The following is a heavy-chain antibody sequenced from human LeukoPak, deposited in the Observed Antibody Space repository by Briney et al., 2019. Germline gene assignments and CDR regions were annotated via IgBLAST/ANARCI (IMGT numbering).Heavy chain of an antibody. J-gene: IGHJ6*02. CDR2: INPNSGGT. V-gene: IGHV1-2*02. Sequence: ASVKVSCKASGYTFTGYYMHWVRQAPGQGLEWMGWINPNSGGTNYAQKFQGRVTMTRDTSISTAYMELSSLRSEDTAVYYCARVIRGVIGNYYYYGMDVWGQGTTVTVSS. D-gene: IGHD3-10*01. CDR1: GYTFTGYY. CDR3: ARVIRGVIGNYYYYGMDV.